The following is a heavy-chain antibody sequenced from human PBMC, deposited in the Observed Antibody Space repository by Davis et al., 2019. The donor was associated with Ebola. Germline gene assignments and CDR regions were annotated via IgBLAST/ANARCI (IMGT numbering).Heavy chain of an antibody. V-gene: IGHV4-39*01. J-gene: IGHJ5*02. CDR3: ARHRSYGVDP. D-gene: IGHD3-10*01. Sequence: PGGSLRLSCTVSGGSISSSSYYWGWIRQPPGKGREWIGSIYYSGSTYYNPSLKSRVTISVDTSKNQFSLKLSSVTAADTAVYYCARHRSYGVDPWGQGTLVTVSS. CDR1: GGSISSSSYY. CDR2: IYYSGST.